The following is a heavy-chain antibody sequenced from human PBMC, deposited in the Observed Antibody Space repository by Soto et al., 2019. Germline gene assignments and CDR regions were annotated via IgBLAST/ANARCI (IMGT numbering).Heavy chain of an antibody. CDR1: GYAFINYA. Sequence: QVQMVQSGAEVKKPGTSVKVSCKASGYAFINYAVTWVRQAPGEGLEWMGWISPSNDNSYSAQKFQDRVTMSTETPPTTAYMELRPLTSADPAVYYFSRGGGTTGTSDYWGKGPLVTVS. D-gene: IGHD3-10*01. V-gene: IGHV1-18*01. CDR3: SRGGGTTGTSDY. CDR2: ISPSNDNS. J-gene: IGHJ4*02.